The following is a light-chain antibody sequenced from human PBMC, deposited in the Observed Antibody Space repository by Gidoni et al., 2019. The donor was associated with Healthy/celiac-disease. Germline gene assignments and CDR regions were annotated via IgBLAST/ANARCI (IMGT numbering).Light chain of an antibody. CDR2: KAS. CDR3: QQYNSYST. CDR1: QSISSW. Sequence: DIQMTQSPSTLSASVGDRVTITCRASQSISSWLAWYQQKPGKAPKLLIYKASSLESGVPSRFSGSGSGTEFTITISSLQHDDFANYYCQQYNSYSTFGQGTKVEIK. V-gene: IGKV1-5*03. J-gene: IGKJ1*01.